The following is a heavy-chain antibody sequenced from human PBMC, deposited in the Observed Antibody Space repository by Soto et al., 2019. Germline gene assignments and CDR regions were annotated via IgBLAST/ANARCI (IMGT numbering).Heavy chain of an antibody. Sequence: QVQLQQSGPGLVKPSQTLSVTCGISGDSVSSNSAAWNWLRQSPSRGLEWLGRTYYRSKWYKDYAVSVESRITINPDTSKNHFSLQLNFVTPEDTAVYFCARGEQYSGRIFDYWGQGTLVTVSS. CDR3: ARGEQYSGRIFDY. CDR1: GDSVSSNSAA. D-gene: IGHD1-26*01. J-gene: IGHJ4*02. V-gene: IGHV6-1*01. CDR2: TYYRSKWYK.